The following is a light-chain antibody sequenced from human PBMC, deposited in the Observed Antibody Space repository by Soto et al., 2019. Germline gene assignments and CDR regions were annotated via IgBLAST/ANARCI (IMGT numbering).Light chain of an antibody. V-gene: IGLV1-44*01. CDR2: GNN. Sequence: QLVLTQPPSASGTPGQTITISCSGGSSNIGTNTVNWYEHLPGTAPRLLIYGNNQRPSGVPDRFSGSKSGTSASLAISGLQSEDEGHYYCATWDDSLDVHVFGTGTKLTVL. CDR3: ATWDDSLDVHV. J-gene: IGLJ1*01. CDR1: SSNIGTNT.